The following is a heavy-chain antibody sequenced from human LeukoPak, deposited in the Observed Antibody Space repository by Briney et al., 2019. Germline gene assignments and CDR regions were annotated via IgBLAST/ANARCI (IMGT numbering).Heavy chain of an antibody. D-gene: IGHD3-10*01. Sequence: SETLSLTCTVSGGSISSYYWSWIRQSPGKGLECIGYIHYTGSTNYNPSLKSRVTISVETSKNQFSLKLSSVTAADTAVYYCASWGVTISYYFDYWGQGTLVTVSS. J-gene: IGHJ4*02. CDR3: ASWGVTISYYFDY. V-gene: IGHV4-59*08. CDR1: GGSISSYY. CDR2: IHYTGST.